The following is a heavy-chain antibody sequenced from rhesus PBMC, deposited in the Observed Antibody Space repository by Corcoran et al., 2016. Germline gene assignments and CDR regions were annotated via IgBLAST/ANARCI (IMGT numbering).Heavy chain of an antibody. D-gene: IGHD6-37*01. CDR3: AREGYSGDWSTNFDY. Sequence: QVQLQESGPGLVKPSETLSLTCAVPGGSISSSYYYWSWIRPAPGKGLEWIGYISYTGNTSYNPSLKSRVTISRDTSKNQFSLKLSSVTAADTAVYFCAREGYSGDWSTNFDYWGQGVLVTVSS. CDR2: ISYTGNT. J-gene: IGHJ4*01. V-gene: IGHV4-122*02. CDR1: GGSISSSYYY.